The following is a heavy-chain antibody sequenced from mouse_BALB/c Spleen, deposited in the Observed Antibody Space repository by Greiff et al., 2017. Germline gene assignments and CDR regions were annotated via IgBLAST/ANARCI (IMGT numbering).Heavy chain of an antibody. CDR2: INPYNGAT. V-gene: IGHV1-31*01. CDR3: ARGGYYDYDTMDY. Sequence: EVQLVESGPELVKPGASVKISCKASGYSFTGYYMHWVKQSHVKSLEWIGRINPYNGATSYNQNFKDKASLTVDKSSSTAYMELHSLTSEDSAVYYCARGGYYDYDTMDYWGQGTSVTVSS. D-gene: IGHD2-4*01. CDR1: GYSFTGYY. J-gene: IGHJ4*01.